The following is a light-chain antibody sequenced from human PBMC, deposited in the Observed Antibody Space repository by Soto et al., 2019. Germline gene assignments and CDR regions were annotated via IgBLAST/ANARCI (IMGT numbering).Light chain of an antibody. CDR2: GAS. CDR1: QSINIY. V-gene: IGKV1-39*01. J-gene: IGKJ2*01. CDR3: QQCYRSPYT. Sequence: IQMTQSPSSLSASVGDSVTVTCRASQSINIYLNWYQQKPGKAPTLLIYGASSLQSGVPSRFTGGGSRTDCTLTISSLQPEDFATYYCQQCYRSPYTFGQGTKLEIK.